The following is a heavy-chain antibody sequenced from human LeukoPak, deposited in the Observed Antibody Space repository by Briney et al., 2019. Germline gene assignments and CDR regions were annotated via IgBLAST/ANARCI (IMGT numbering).Heavy chain of an antibody. CDR2: IYYTGST. CDR1: GGSISSYY. V-gene: IGHV4-59*01. CDR3: ARHYGSRKPWFDY. D-gene: IGHD3-10*01. Sequence: SETLSLTCTVSGGSISSYYWSWIRQSPGKGLEWIGYIYYTGSTNYNPSLKSRVTISVDTSKNQFSLKLSSVTAADTAVYYCARHYGSRKPWFDYWGQGTLVTVSS. J-gene: IGHJ4*02.